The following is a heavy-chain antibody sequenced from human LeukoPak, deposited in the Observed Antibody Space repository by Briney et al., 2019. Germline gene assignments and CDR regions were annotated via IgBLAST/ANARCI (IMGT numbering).Heavy chain of an antibody. CDR1: GFTFSSYG. Sequence: PGGSLRLSCAASGFTFSSYGMHWVRQAPGKGLEWGAVISYDGSNKYYADSVKGRFTISRDNSKNTLYLQMNSLRAEDTAVYYCAKHRGMDVWGQGTTVTVSS. J-gene: IGHJ6*02. V-gene: IGHV3-30*18. CDR2: ISYDGSNK. CDR3: AKHRGMDV.